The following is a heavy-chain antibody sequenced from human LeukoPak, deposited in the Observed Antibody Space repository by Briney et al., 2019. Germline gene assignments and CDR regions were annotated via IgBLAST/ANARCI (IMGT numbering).Heavy chain of an antibody. V-gene: IGHV3-48*01. Sequence: GGSLRLSCAASGFTFSSYNMNWVRQAPGKGLEWVSYITSSSSSIYYADSVKGRFTISRDNAKNSLYLQMNSLRAEDTAVYYCARDRGYTYGLYMDVWGKGTTVTISS. CDR3: ARDRGYTYGLYMDV. CDR2: ITSSSSSI. CDR1: GFTFSSYN. J-gene: IGHJ6*03. D-gene: IGHD5-18*01.